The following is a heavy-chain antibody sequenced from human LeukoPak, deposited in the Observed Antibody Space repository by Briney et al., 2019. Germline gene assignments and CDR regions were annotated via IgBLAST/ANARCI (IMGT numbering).Heavy chain of an antibody. J-gene: IGHJ4*02. D-gene: IGHD3-22*01. CDR1: GGSISSSSYY. CDR3: ARPAGYYYDSSGYYPFDY. V-gene: IGHV4-39*07. CDR2: IYYSGST. Sequence: SETLSLTCTVSGGSISSSSYYWGWIRQPPGKGLEWIGSIYYSGSTDYNPSLKSRVTISVDTSKNQFSLKLSSVTAADTAVYYCARPAGYYYDSSGYYPFDYWGQGTLVTASS.